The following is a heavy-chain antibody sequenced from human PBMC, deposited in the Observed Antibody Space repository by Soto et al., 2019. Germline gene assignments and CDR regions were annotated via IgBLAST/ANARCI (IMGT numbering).Heavy chain of an antibody. CDR1: GYSFTSYG. J-gene: IGHJ4*02. CDR3: ARDFGSDLSAPGAVLDY. V-gene: IGHV1-18*01. D-gene: IGHD3-3*01. Sequence: ASVKVSCKASGYSFTSYGISWVRQAPGQGLEWMGWISTYNGNTNFAQNVQGRVTMTTDTSTYTAYMELRSLTSDDTAVYYCARDFGSDLSAPGAVLDYWGQGSLVTVSS. CDR2: ISTYNGNT.